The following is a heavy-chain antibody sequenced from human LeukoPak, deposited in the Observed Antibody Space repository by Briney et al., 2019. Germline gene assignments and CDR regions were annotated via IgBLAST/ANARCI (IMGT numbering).Heavy chain of an antibody. V-gene: IGHV4-34*01. D-gene: IGHD3-10*01. CDR2: INHSGST. CDR3: ARFPPYYYGSGSYKGAFDI. J-gene: IGHJ3*02. Sequence: SETLSLTCAVYGGSFSGYYWSWIRQPPGKGLEWIEEINHSGSTNYNPSLKSRVTISIDTSKNQFSLKLSSVTAADTAVYYCARFPPYYYGSGSYKGAFDIWGQGTMVTVSS. CDR1: GGSFSGYY.